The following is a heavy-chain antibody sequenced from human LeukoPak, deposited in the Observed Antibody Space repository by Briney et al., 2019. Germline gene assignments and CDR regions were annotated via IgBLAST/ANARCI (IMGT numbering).Heavy chain of an antibody. CDR2: IDNQI. V-gene: IGHV3-23*01. J-gene: IGHJ4*02. CDR3: ARDRFGDYDY. Sequence: GGSLRLSCAASGFTFSASTMAWVRQAPGEGLEWVSAIDNQIFYADSVKGRFTISRDDSRNTLYLQMNSLRVEDSAIYYCARDRFGDYDYWGQGTLVTVSS. CDR1: GFTFSAST. D-gene: IGHD4-17*01.